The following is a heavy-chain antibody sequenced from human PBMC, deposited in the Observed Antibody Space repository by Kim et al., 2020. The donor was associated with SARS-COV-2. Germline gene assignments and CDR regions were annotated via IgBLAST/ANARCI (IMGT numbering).Heavy chain of an antibody. D-gene: IGHD5-12*01. Sequence: SVKVSCKASGGTFSSYAISWVRQAPGQGLEWMGGIIPIFGTANYAQKFQCRVTITADESTSTAYMELSSLRSEDTAVYYCARANSGYDRTLDYWGQGTLVTVSS. V-gene: IGHV1-69*13. CDR2: IIPIFGTA. CDR1: GGTFSSYA. CDR3: ARANSGYDRTLDY. J-gene: IGHJ4*02.